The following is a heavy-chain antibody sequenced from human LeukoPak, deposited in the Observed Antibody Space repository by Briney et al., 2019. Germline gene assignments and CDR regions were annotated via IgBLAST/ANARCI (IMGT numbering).Heavy chain of an antibody. V-gene: IGHV1-18*01. Sequence: ASVKVSCKASGYTFTSYGLSWVRQAPGQGLEWMGWISTYNGNTNYAQKSQGRVTMTTDTSTSTAYMELRSLRSDDTAVYYCAGRYCSSTDCYSWFDPWGQGTLITVSS. J-gene: IGHJ5*02. D-gene: IGHD2-2*01. CDR3: AGRYCSSTDCYSWFDP. CDR1: GYTFTSYG. CDR2: ISTYNGNT.